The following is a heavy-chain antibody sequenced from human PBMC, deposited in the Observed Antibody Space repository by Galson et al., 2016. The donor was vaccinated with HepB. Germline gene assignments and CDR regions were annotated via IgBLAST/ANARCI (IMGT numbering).Heavy chain of an antibody. J-gene: IGHJ4*02. CDR3: SKFEREDSSGYYYGIFDH. Sequence: SLRLSCAASGFTFSKYAMAWVRQVPGKGLEWVGSIRGRGDITYYPGSVEGRFTISRDNANNTVHLQMSGLTAEDTAIYYCSKFEREDSSGYYYGIFDHWGQGSLVAVSS. CDR1: GFTFSKYA. D-gene: IGHD3-22*01. CDR2: IRGRGDIT. V-gene: IGHV3-23*01.